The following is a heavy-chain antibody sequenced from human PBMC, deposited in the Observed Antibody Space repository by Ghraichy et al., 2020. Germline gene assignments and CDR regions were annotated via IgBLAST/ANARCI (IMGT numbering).Heavy chain of an antibody. V-gene: IGHV3-64*01. CDR2: ISSNGGST. CDR3: ARVVPYSSGWYPSSRNNYYYYYMDV. Sequence: GGSLRLSCAASGFTFSSYAMHWVRQAPGKGLEYVSAISSNGGSTYYANSVKGRFTISRDNSKNTLYLQMGSLRAEDMAVYYCARVVPYSSGWYPSSRNNYYYYYMDVWGKGTTVTVSS. CDR1: GFTFSSYA. J-gene: IGHJ6*03. D-gene: IGHD6-19*01.